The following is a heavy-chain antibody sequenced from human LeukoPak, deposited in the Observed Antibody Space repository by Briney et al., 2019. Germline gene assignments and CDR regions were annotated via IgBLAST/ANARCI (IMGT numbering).Heavy chain of an antibody. V-gene: IGHV1-8*01. CDR1: GYTFTSYD. J-gene: IGHJ5*02. CDR2: MNPNSGNT. D-gene: IGHD6-19*01. CDR3: ARSWQWLFNWFDP. Sequence: AASVKVSCKASGYTFTSYDINWVRQATGQGLEWMGWMNPNSGNTGYAQKFQGRVTMTRNTSISTAYMELSSLRSEDTAVYYCARSWQWLFNWFDPWGQGTLVTVSS.